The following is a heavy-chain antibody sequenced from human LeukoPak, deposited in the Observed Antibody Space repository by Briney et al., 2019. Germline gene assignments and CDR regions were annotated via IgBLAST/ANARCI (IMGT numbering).Heavy chain of an antibody. V-gene: IGHV4-59*01. Sequence: PSETLSLTCTVSGGSSFSSYYWSWIRQPTGKGLEWIGCLYYSGTTNYNPSLKSRVTISVDTSKNQFSPNLSSVTAADTAVYYCARGQQLGYWGQGTLVTVSS. CDR1: GGSSFSSYY. D-gene: IGHD6-13*01. J-gene: IGHJ4*02. CDR3: ARGQQLGY. CDR2: LYYSGTT.